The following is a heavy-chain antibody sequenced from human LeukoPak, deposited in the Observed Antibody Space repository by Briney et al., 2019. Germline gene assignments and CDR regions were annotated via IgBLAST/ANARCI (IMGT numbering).Heavy chain of an antibody. Sequence: GGSLRLSCAASGFTFDDYGMSWVRQAPGKGLEWVSAISGSGGSTYYADSVKGRFTISRDNSKNTLYLQMNSLRAEDTAVYYCAKERQDYYDSSGYYEGMFGAFDIWGQGTMVTVSS. CDR3: AKERQDYYDSSGYYEGMFGAFDI. V-gene: IGHV3-23*01. CDR2: ISGSGGST. J-gene: IGHJ3*02. D-gene: IGHD3-22*01. CDR1: GFTFDDYG.